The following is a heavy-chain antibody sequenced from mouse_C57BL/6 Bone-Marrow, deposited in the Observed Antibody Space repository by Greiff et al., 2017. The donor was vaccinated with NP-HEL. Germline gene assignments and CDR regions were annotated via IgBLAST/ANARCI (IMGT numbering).Heavy chain of an antibody. CDR1: GYTFTSYW. Sequence: QVQLQQPGAELVMPGASVKLSCKASGYTFTSYWMHWVKQRPGQGLEWIGEIDPSDSYTNYNQKFKGKSPLTVDKSSSTAYMQLSSLTSEDSAVYYCAREDALYYFDYWGQGTTLTVSS. D-gene: IGHD6-1*01. CDR3: AREDALYYFDY. J-gene: IGHJ2*01. CDR2: IDPSDSYT. V-gene: IGHV1-69*01.